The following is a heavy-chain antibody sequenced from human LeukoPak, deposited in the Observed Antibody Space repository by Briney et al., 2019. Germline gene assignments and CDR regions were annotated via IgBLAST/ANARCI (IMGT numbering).Heavy chain of an antibody. J-gene: IGHJ5*02. V-gene: IGHV5-51*01. CDR3: ARHPHDYGDYGWFDP. CDR2: IYPGDSDT. Sequence: GESLKISCKGSGYSFTSYWIGRVRQMPGKGLEWMGIIYPGDSDTRYSPSFQGQVTISADKSISTAYLQWSSLKASDTAMYYCARHPHDYGDYGWFDPWGQGTLVTVSS. D-gene: IGHD4-17*01. CDR1: GYSFTSYW.